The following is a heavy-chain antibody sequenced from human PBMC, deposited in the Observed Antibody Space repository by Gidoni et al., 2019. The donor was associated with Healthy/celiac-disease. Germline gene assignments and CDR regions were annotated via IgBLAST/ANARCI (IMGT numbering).Heavy chain of an antibody. CDR2: ISGSGGST. CDR1: GFTVSSYA. D-gene: IGHD6-6*01. J-gene: IGHJ4*02. V-gene: IGHV3-23*01. CDR3: AKDVVSDSSSLGGFGY. Sequence: EVQLLESGGALVPPGGSLSLSCTASGFTVSSYARRWVRQAPGKGLEWVSAISGSGGSTYYADYVKGRFTIARDNSKNTLYLQMNSRRAEDTDVYYWAKDVVSDSSSLGGFGYWGQGTLVTVSS.